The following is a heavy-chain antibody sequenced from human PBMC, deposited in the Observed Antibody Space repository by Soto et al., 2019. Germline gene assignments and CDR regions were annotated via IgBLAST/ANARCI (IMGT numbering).Heavy chain of an antibody. CDR2: ISSSSSYI. Sequence: GGSLRLSCAASGFTFSSYSMNWVRQAPGKGLEWVSSISSSSSYIYYADSVKGRFTISRDNAKNSLYLQMNSLRAEDTAVYYCARDDVKLERRLDYWGQGTLVTVSS. J-gene: IGHJ4*02. V-gene: IGHV3-21*01. CDR3: ARDDVKLERRLDY. D-gene: IGHD1-1*01. CDR1: GFTFSSYS.